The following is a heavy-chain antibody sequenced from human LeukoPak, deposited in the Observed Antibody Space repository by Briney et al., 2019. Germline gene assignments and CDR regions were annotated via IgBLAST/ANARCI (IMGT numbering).Heavy chain of an antibody. J-gene: IGHJ4*02. Sequence: ASVKVSCKATGYTFRGYYMHWVRQAPGQGLEWLGWVSPNSGVTNYAQRFQGRVTMSWDTAVSTAYMELRRLTSDDTGLYYCASLRGSPDYWGQGALLTVSS. D-gene: IGHD3-16*01. CDR3: ASLRGSPDY. CDR2: VSPNSGVT. V-gene: IGHV1-2*02. CDR1: GYTFRGYY.